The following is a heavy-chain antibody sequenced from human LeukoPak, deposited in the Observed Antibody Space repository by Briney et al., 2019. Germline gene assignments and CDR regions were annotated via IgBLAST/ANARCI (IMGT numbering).Heavy chain of an antibody. CDR1: GFTVSSNY. CDR3: AREYLWFGESRLYDY. CDR2: IYSGGST. Sequence: GGSLRLSCAASGFTVSSNYMSWVRQAPGKGLEWVSVIYSGGSTYYADSVKGRFTISRDNSKNTLYLQMNSLRAEDTAVYYCAREYLWFGESRLYDYWGQGTLVTVS. D-gene: IGHD3-10*01. J-gene: IGHJ4*02. V-gene: IGHV3-53*01.